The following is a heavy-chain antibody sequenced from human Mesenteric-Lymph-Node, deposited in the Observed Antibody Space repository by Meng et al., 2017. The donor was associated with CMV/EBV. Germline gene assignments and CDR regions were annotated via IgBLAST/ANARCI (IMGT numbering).Heavy chain of an antibody. J-gene: IGHJ4*02. CDR3: ARSKRYCSSTSCYGVYDY. D-gene: IGHD2-2*01. CDR2: INHSGST. CDR1: GAISGNY. V-gene: IGHV4-34*01. Sequence: GAISGNYWRWIRQPPGKGIEWIGEINHSGSTKYNPSLKSRVTMSVDTSKNQFSLKLSSVTAADTAVYYCARSKRYCSSTSCYGVYDYWGQGTLVTVSS.